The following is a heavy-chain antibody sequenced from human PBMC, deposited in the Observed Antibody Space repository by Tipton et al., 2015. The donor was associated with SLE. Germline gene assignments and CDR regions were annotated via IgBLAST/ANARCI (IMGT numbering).Heavy chain of an antibody. D-gene: IGHD1-7*01. CDR2: IYYSGST. V-gene: IGHV4-34*01. J-gene: IGHJ3*02. Sequence: TLSLTCAVYGGSFSGYYWGWVRQPPGKGLEWVGSIYYSGSTYYNPSLKSRVTISVDTSKNQFSLKLSSVTAADTAVYYCARPLELLAAFDIWGQGTMVTVSS. CDR1: GGSFSGYY. CDR3: ARPLELLAAFDI.